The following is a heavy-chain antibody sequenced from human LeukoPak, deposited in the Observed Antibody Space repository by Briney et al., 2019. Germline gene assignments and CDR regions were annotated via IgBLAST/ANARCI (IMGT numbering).Heavy chain of an antibody. CDR3: ARVVVVATNWFDP. CDR1: GGSISSSSYY. J-gene: IGHJ5*02. D-gene: IGHD2-15*01. CDR2: IDYSGSP. V-gene: IGHV4-39*01. Sequence: PSEPLSLTCTVSGGSISSSSYYWGWIRQPPGKGLEWIGNIDYSGSPYYNPSLKSRVTISVDTSKNQFSLKLSSVTAADTAVYYCARVVVVATNWFDPWGQGTLVTVSS.